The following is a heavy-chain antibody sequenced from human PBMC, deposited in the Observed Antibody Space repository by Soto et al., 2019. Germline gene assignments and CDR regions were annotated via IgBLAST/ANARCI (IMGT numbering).Heavy chain of an antibody. D-gene: IGHD6-13*01. V-gene: IGHV1-46*01. J-gene: IGHJ4*02. CDR3: ARIAGAGLTYFDF. CDR2: INPRSGSA. Sequence: QVQLVQSAAEVKEPGASVTVSCKASRYLFASHNIHWVREAPGQGLEWMGEINPRSGSAGYNQKFQGRVTMTSDTSTTTVYMILRSLRSDDTAVYYCARIAGAGLTYFDFWGQGTPVTVSS. CDR1: RYLFASHN.